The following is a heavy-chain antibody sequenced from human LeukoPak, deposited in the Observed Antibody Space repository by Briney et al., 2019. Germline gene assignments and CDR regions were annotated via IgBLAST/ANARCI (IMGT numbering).Heavy chain of an antibody. Sequence: ASVKVSCKASGYTFTSYSISWVRQAPGQGLEWMGWISAFNGNTYYAQKLQGRVTMTTDTPTSTAYMELRSLGSDDTAVYYCARQGPEVLDDDNSGYYLYYLDYWGQGTLVTVSS. J-gene: IGHJ4*02. CDR1: GYTFTSYS. CDR2: ISAFNGNT. V-gene: IGHV1-18*01. CDR3: ARQGPEVLDDDNSGYYLYYLDY. D-gene: IGHD3-22*01.